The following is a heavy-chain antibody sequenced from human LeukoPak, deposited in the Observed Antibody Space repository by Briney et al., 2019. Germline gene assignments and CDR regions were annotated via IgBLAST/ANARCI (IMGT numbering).Heavy chain of an antibody. CDR3: ARGQYYGDITFLLHY. CDR1: GYTFMNYY. CDR2: INPKSGDT. Sequence: ASVKVSCKASGYTFMNYYIHWVRQAPGQGLEWMGWINPKSGDTQYGQKFRGRVTMTRDTSISTATMDLSRLTSDDTAVYFCARGQYYGDITFLLHYWGQGTLVTVSS. J-gene: IGHJ4*02. V-gene: IGHV1-2*02. D-gene: IGHD4-17*01.